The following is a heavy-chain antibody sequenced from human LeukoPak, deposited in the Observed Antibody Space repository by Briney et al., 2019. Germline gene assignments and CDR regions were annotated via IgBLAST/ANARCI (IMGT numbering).Heavy chain of an antibody. CDR3: TRDRITYDLLTGYYFDY. Sequence: AGGSLRLSCTASGFTFGDYAMSWVRQAPGKGLEWVGFIRSKPYGGTTEYAASVKGRFTISRDDSKSIAYLQMNSLKTEDTAVYYCTRDRITYDLLTGYYFDYWGQGTLVTVSS. V-gene: IGHV3-49*04. J-gene: IGHJ4*02. CDR1: GFTFGDYA. CDR2: IRSKPYGGTT. D-gene: IGHD3-9*01.